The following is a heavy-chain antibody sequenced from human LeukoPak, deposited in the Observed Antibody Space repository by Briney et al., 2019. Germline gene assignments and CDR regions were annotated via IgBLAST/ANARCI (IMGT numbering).Heavy chain of an antibody. CDR3: AKDSSPAARPRFQH. CDR2: ISGSGGST. CDR1: GFTVSSNY. D-gene: IGHD6-6*01. J-gene: IGHJ1*01. Sequence: GGSLRLSCAASGFTVSSNYMSWVRQAPGKGLEWVSAISGSGGSTYYADSVKGRFTISRDNSKNTLYLQMNSLRAEDTAVYYCAKDSSPAARPRFQHWGQGTLVTVSS. V-gene: IGHV3-23*01.